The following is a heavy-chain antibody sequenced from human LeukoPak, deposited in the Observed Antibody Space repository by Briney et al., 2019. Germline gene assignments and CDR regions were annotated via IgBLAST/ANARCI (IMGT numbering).Heavy chain of an antibody. V-gene: IGHV1-2*02. Sequence: GASVKVSCKASGYTFTGYYMHWVRQAPGQGLEWMGWINANSGATNYAQKFQGRVSMTRDTSISTAYMDLSRLRSDDTAVYYCAREYLPYDSSGYYHNDAFDIWGQGTRVTVSS. J-gene: IGHJ3*02. D-gene: IGHD3-22*01. CDR2: INANSGAT. CDR3: AREYLPYDSSGYYHNDAFDI. CDR1: GYTFTGYY.